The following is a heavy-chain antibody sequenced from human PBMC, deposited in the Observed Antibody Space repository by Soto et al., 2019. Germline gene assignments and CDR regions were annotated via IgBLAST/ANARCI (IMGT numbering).Heavy chain of an antibody. J-gene: IGHJ6*02. D-gene: IGHD3-22*01. CDR3: ARYDSSGYYWPYYYYGMDL. Sequence: GGSLRLSCAASGFTFSVYYMSWIRQAQGKGLEWVSYISSSSSYTNYADSVKGRFTISRDNAKNSLYLQMNSLRAEDTAVYYCARYDSSGYYWPYYYYGMDLWGQGTTVTVSS. CDR1: GFTFSVYY. V-gene: IGHV3-11*06. CDR2: ISSSSSYT.